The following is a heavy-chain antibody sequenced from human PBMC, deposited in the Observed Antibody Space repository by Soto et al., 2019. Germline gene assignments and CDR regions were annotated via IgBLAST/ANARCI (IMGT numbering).Heavy chain of an antibody. CDR3: ASRDPGTSVDY. J-gene: IGHJ4*02. CDR2: IYRTGNT. D-gene: IGHD1-7*01. CDR1: GGSFTSNNW. V-gene: IGHV4-4*02. Sequence: QVQLQESGPGLVKPSGALSLTCAVSGGSFTSNNWWTWVRQPPGQGLEWIGEIYRTGNTNYNPTLKSRVTISLDKSENQFSMRVASLTAADTAVYYCASRDPGTSVDYWGKGTLVTVSS.